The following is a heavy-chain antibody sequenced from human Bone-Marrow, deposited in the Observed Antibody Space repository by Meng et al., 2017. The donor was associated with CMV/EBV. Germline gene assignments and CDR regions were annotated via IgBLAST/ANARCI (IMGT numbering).Heavy chain of an antibody. CDR3: VRPIAGKYAFDI. Sequence: ASVKVSCKASGYTFTGYYMHWVRQAPGQGLEWMGWINPNSGGTNYAQKFQGRVTVTRDTSISTAYMELSRLRSDDTAVYYCVRPIAGKYAFDIWGQGKMVTVS. CDR1: GYTFTGYY. CDR2: INPNSGGT. D-gene: IGHD2-21*01. J-gene: IGHJ3*02. V-gene: IGHV1-2*02.